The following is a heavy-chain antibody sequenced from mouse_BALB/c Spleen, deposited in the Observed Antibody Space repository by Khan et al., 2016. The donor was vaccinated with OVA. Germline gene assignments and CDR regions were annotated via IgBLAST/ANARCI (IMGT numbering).Heavy chain of an antibody. Sequence: EVELVESGGALVKPGGSLKLSCAAAGFTFSSFGMSWVRQTPDKRLEWVATISSGGSYPYYPDSVKGRSTISRDNSKNTPYLQMSSLSSEDTAMDYCAGQYGHCPMDYWGQGTSVTVSS. CDR2: ISSGGSYP. CDR3: AGQYGHCPMDY. D-gene: IGHD2-1*01. V-gene: IGHV5-6*01. CDR1: GFTFSSFG. J-gene: IGHJ4*01.